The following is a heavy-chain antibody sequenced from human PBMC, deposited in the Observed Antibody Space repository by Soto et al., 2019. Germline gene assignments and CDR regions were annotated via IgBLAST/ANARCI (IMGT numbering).Heavy chain of an antibody. CDR3: ARHATYYYDSRDKYFDY. J-gene: IGHJ4*02. CDR2: SIPIFGTA. Sequence: QVQLVQSGAEVKKPGSSVKVSCKASGGTFSSYAISWVRQAPGQGLEWMGGSIPIFGTANYAQKFQGRVTITADESTSTAYMELSSLRSEDTAVYYCARHATYYYDSRDKYFDYWGQGTLVTVSS. CDR1: GGTFSSYA. D-gene: IGHD3-22*01. V-gene: IGHV1-69*01.